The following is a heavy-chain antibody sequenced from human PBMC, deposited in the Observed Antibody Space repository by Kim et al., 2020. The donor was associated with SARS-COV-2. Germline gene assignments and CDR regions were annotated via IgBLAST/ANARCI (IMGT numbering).Heavy chain of an antibody. V-gene: IGHV3-30*04. Sequence: GGSLRLSCAASGFTFSSYAMHWVRQAPGKGLEWVAVISYDGSNKYYADSVKGRFTISRDNSKNTLYLQMNSLRAEDTAVYYCARESSSGIVGATIRDAFDIWGQGTMVTVSS. CDR2: ISYDGSNK. D-gene: IGHD1-26*01. CDR1: GFTFSSYA. CDR3: ARESSSGIVGATIRDAFDI. J-gene: IGHJ3*02.